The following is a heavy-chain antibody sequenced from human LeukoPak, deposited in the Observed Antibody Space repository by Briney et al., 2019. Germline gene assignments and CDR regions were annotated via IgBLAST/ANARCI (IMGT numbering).Heavy chain of an antibody. Sequence: KSSETLSLTCTVSGYSISSGYYWGWIRQPAGKGLEWIGRIYTSGSTNYNPSLKSRVTISVDTSKNQFSLKLSSVTAADTAVYYCASESDYDSSGYARVDAFDIWGQGTMVTVSS. CDR3: ASESDYDSSGYARVDAFDI. CDR2: IYTSGST. D-gene: IGHD3-22*01. V-gene: IGHV4-61*02. J-gene: IGHJ3*02. CDR1: GYSISSGYY.